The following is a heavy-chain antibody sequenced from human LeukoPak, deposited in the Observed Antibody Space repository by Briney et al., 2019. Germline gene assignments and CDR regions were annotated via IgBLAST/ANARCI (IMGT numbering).Heavy chain of an antibody. V-gene: IGHV3-9*01. CDR1: GFTFDDYA. D-gene: IGHD4-23*01. CDR3: AKDIDYGGNSGAFDI. Sequence: GGSLRLSCAASGFTFDDYAMHWVRQAPGKGLEWVSGISWNSGSISYADSVKGRFTISRDNAKNSLYLQMNSLRAEDTALYYCAKDIDYGGNSGAFDIWGQGTMVTVSS. J-gene: IGHJ3*02. CDR2: ISWNSGSI.